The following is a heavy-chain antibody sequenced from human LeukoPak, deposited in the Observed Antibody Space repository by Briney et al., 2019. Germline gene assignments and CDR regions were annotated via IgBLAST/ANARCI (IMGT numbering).Heavy chain of an antibody. CDR2: IYYSGST. V-gene: IGHV4-31*03. Sequence: SQTLSLTCTVSGGSISSGGYYWSWIRQHPGKGLEWIGYIYYSGSTYYNPSLKSRVTISVDTSKNQFSLKLSSVTAADTAVYYCAGAYCSSTSCYFPHWFDPWGQGTLVTVSS. CDR1: GGSISSGGYY. J-gene: IGHJ5*02. CDR3: AGAYCSSTSCYFPHWFDP. D-gene: IGHD2-2*01.